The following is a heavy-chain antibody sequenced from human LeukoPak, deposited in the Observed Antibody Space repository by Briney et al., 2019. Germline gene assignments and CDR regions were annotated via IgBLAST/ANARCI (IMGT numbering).Heavy chain of an antibody. CDR3: ARGHNYAFDN. CDR1: GFIFSDYS. CDR2: IGISSGNT. J-gene: IGHJ4*02. Sequence: PGGSPRLSCAASGFIFSDYSMNWVRQAPGKGLEWISYIGISSGNTKYADSVKGRFTISGDNAKNSLYLQMNSLRVEDTAVYYCARGHNYAFDNWGQGTLVTVSS. V-gene: IGHV3-48*04. D-gene: IGHD1-1*01.